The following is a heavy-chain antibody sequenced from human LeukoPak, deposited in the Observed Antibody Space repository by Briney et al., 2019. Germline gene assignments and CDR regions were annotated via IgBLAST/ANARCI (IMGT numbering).Heavy chain of an antibody. Sequence: GGSLRLSCAASGFTVSSNYMSWVRQAPGKGLEWVSAIYSGGRTYYADSVKGRFTISRDNSKNTLYLQTNSLRAEDTAVYYCASCVVVTAGDAFDIWGQGIMVTVSS. CDR2: IYSGGRT. CDR3: ASCVVVTAGDAFDI. J-gene: IGHJ3*02. V-gene: IGHV3-53*01. D-gene: IGHD2-21*02. CDR1: GFTVSSNY.